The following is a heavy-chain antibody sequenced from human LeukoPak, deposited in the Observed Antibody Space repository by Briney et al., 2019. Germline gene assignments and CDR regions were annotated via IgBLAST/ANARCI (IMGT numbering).Heavy chain of an antibody. D-gene: IGHD1-7*01. V-gene: IGHV4-4*07. J-gene: IGHJ6*03. CDR1: GGSISSYS. Sequence: PSETLSLTCTVSGGSISSYSWSWIRQPAGKGLECIGHISPSGSTNYNPSLKSRVTISVDTSKNQFSLKLSSVTAADTAVYYCARQELYCYYMDVWGKGTTVTVSS. CDR2: ISPSGST. CDR3: ARQELYCYYMDV.